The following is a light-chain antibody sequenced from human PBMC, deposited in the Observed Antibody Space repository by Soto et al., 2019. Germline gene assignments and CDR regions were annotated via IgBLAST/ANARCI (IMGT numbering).Light chain of an antibody. CDR2: GVS. J-gene: IGLJ1*01. Sequence: QSALTQPASLFGSPGQSITISCTGTSSDIGGYNYVSWYQKHPGEAPKLVIYGVSNRPSGVSNRFSGSKFDNTASLTISGLQADDEAYYYCSSYTSTSDPGFGTGTKLTVL. V-gene: IGLV2-14*03. CDR3: SSYTSTSDPG. CDR1: SSDIGGYNY.